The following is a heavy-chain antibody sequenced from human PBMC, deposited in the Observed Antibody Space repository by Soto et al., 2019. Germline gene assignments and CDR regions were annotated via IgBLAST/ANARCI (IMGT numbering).Heavy chain of an antibody. Sequence: GGSLRLSCAASGFTFSSYSMNWVRQAPGKGLEWVSSISSSSSYIYYADSVKGRFTISRDNAKNSLYLQMNSLRAEDTAVYYRARESLRYLDWGGFGTLGHSFDPWGQGTLVTVSS. D-gene: IGHD3-9*01. CDR2: ISSSSSYI. J-gene: IGHJ5*02. V-gene: IGHV3-21*01. CDR3: ARESLRYLDWGGFGTLGHSFDP. CDR1: GFTFSSYS.